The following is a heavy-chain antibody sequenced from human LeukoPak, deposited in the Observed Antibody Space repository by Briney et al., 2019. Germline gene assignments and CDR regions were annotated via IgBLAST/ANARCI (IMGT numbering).Heavy chain of an antibody. CDR1: GFTFSRYW. V-gene: IGHV3-7*03. J-gene: IGHJ5*02. CDR3: AKMGDIVVVVDWFDP. Sequence: GGSRSLSCAAPGFTFSRYWMSWVRKTPGKGLEWVANIKQDGTEKYYVDSVKGRFTISRDNAKNLLYLQMNSLRAEDTAVYYCAKMGDIVVVVDWFDPWGQGTLVTVSS. D-gene: IGHD2-15*01. CDR2: IKQDGTEK.